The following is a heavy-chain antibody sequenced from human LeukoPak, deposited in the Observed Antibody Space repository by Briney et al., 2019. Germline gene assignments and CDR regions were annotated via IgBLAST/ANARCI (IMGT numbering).Heavy chain of an antibody. CDR3: ARGSGWSEYYAMDV. CDR1: GYIFANYG. J-gene: IGHJ6*02. V-gene: IGHV1-3*01. Sequence: ASVKVSCKASGYIFANYGMHWVRQAPGQGPEWMGWINAGEGKTKYLQKYQDRVTITRVTSASTAYMELSSLRSEDTAVYYCARGSGWSEYYAMDVWGQGTTVSVSS. D-gene: IGHD6-19*01. CDR2: INAGEGKT.